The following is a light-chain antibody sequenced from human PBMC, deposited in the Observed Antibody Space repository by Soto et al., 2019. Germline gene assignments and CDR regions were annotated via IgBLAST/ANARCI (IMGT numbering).Light chain of an antibody. CDR1: SSDVGAYNS. J-gene: IGLJ1*01. CDR3: LAYAGNYIYV. Sequence: QSVLTQPRSVSGSPGQSVTISCTGTSSDVGAYNSVSWYQHHPDKAPELIIYDVTKRPSGVPDRFSGSKSGNTASLTISGLQAEDEADYPCLAYAGNYIYVFGTGTRSPS. V-gene: IGLV2-11*01. CDR2: DVT.